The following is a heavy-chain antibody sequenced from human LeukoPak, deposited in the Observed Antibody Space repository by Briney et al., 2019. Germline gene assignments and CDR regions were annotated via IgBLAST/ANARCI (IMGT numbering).Heavy chain of an antibody. CDR3: ARDSAGGSSYDYFDY. V-gene: IGHV3-66*01. D-gene: IGHD1-26*01. CDR1: GFTVSSKY. CDR2: IYSGGST. Sequence: PGGSLRLSCAASGFTVSSKYMSWVRQAPGKGLEWVSVIYSGGSTYYADSVKGRFTISRDNSKNTLYLQMNSLRAEDTAVYYCARDSAGGSSYDYFDYWGQGTLVTVSS. J-gene: IGHJ4*02.